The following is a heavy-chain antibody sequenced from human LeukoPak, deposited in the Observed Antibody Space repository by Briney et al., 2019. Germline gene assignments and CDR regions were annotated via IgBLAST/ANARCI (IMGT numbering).Heavy chain of an antibody. CDR3: ARGYRTMAV. CDR2: VSSSSTYT. D-gene: IGHD2-2*01. CDR1: GFTFSDYD. V-gene: IGHV3-11*03. Sequence: AGGSLRLSCAASGFTFSDYDMRWIRQAPGKGLEWVSYVSSSSTYTNYADSVKGRFTISRDNAKNSLYLQMNSLRAEDTAVYYCARGYRTMAVWGQGTLVTVSS. J-gene: IGHJ4*02.